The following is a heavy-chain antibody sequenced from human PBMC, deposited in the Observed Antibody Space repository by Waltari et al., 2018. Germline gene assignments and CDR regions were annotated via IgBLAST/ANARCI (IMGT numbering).Heavy chain of an antibody. V-gene: IGHV3-73*01. CDR3: TRVLRSSSPTQFDL. Sequence: QLVESGRGLVQPGGSLKVSCEASSFNLSGSAMHWVRQAPGKGLEWVGRIRTKAAGYATQYAPSVKGRFTISRDDSKNTAFLLMNNLKIDDTATYFCTRVLRSSSPTQFDLWGQGILVTVSS. D-gene: IGHD6-13*01. CDR1: SFNLSGSA. J-gene: IGHJ4*02. CDR2: IRTKAAGYAT.